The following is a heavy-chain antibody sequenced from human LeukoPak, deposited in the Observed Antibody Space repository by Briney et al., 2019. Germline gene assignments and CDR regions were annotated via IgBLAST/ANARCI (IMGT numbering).Heavy chain of an antibody. CDR3: ARSEDYDILTGYAADFDY. D-gene: IGHD3-9*01. CDR2: ISSSSSYI. Sequence: GGSLRLSCAASGFTFSSYSMNWVRQAPGKGLEWVSSISSSSSYIYYADSVKGRFTISRDNAKNSLYLQMNSLRAEDTAVYYCARSEDYDILTGYAADFDYWGQETLVTVSS. V-gene: IGHV3-21*01. J-gene: IGHJ4*02. CDR1: GFTFSSYS.